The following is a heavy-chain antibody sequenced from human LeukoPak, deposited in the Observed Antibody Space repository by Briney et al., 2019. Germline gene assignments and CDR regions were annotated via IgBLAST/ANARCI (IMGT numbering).Heavy chain of an antibody. D-gene: IGHD5-12*01. V-gene: IGHV3-43*02. J-gene: IGHJ4*02. Sequence: GGSLRLSCAASGFTFGDYAMHWVRQAPGKGLEWVSLISGNGASTYYADSVKGRFTISRDNSKNSLYLQMNSLRTEDTALYYCAKDKFEWLQGIDYWGQGTLVTVSS. CDR3: AKDKFEWLQGIDY. CDR1: GFTFGDYA. CDR2: ISGNGAST.